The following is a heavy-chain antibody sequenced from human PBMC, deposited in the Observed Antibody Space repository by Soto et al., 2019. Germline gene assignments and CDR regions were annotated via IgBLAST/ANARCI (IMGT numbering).Heavy chain of an antibody. D-gene: IGHD6-19*01. V-gene: IGHV4-59*01. Sequence: SETLSLTCTVSGGSISSYYWSWIRQPPGKGLEWIGYIYYSGSTSYNPSLKSRVTISVDTSKNQFSLKLSSVTAADTAVYYCARGMTVDSFDYWGQGTLVTVS. CDR1: GGSISSYY. CDR3: ARGMTVDSFDY. J-gene: IGHJ4*02. CDR2: IYYSGST.